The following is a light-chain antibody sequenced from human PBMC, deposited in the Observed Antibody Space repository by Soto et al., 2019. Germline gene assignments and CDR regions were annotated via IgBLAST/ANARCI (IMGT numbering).Light chain of an antibody. CDR3: SSYTRRNTLA. Sequence: VLTQPASVSGSPGQSITISCTGTSSDVGGYNFVSWYQQYPGKAPKLIIYEVTDRPSGVSNRFSGSKSGSTASLTISGLQAEDEADYYCSSYTRRNTLAFGGGTKLTVL. CDR1: SSDVGGYNF. CDR2: EVT. J-gene: IGLJ2*01. V-gene: IGLV2-14*01.